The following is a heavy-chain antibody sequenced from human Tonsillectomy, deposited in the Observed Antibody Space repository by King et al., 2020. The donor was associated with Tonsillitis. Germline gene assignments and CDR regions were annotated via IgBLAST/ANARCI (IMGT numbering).Heavy chain of an antibody. CDR2: ISYDGSNK. Sequence: VQLVESGGDVVQPGRSLRLSCAASGFNFSNFGIHWVRQAPGKGLEWVAVISYDGSNKYYADSVKGRFTISRDNSKNTLFLLMNSLRAEDTAVYYCAKDRKGLTYYFDYWGQGTLVTVSS. CDR1: GFNFSNFG. J-gene: IGHJ4*02. D-gene: IGHD2/OR15-2a*01. V-gene: IGHV3-30*18. CDR3: AKDRKGLTYYFDY.